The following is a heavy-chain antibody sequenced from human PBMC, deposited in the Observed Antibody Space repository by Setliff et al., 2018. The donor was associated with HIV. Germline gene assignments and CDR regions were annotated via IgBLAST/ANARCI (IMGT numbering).Heavy chain of an antibody. CDR1: GGSISSGSYY. D-gene: IGHD6-19*01. J-gene: IGHJ1*01. Sequence: SETLSLTCTVSGGSISSGSYYWSWIRQPAGKGLEWIGRIYTSGSTNYNPSLKSRVTNSGDTSKNQFSLKLSSVTSADTAVYYCARGGSAVAGPAEYFRHWGQGTLVTVSS. CDR2: IYTSGST. V-gene: IGHV4-61*02. CDR3: ARGGSAVAGPAEYFRH.